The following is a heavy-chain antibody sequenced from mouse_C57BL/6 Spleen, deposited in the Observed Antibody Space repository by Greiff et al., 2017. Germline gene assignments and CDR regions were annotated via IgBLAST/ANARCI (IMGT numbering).Heavy chain of an antibody. J-gene: IGHJ4*01. CDR1: GYTFTSYT. Sequence: VQLQQSGAELARPGASVKMSCKASGYTFTSYTMHWVKQRPGQGLEWIGYINPSSGYTKYNQKFKDKATLTADKSSSTAYMQLSSLTSEDSAVYYCARIYYDYDGGSYYAMDYWGQGTSVTVSS. V-gene: IGHV1-4*01. D-gene: IGHD2-4*01. CDR2: INPSSGYT. CDR3: ARIYYDYDGGSYYAMDY.